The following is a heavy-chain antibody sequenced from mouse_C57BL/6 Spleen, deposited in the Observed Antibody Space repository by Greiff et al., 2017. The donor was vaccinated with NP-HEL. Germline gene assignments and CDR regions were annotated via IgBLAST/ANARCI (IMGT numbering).Heavy chain of an antibody. CDR1: GYAFSSYW. Sequence: QVQLQQSGAELVKPGASVKISCKASGYAFSSYWMNWVKQRPGKGLEWIGQIYPGDGDTNYNGKFKGKATLTADKSSSTAYMQLSSLTSEDSAVYFCARGATRGYFDYWGQGTTLTVSS. CDR3: ARGATRGYFDY. CDR2: IYPGDGDT. D-gene: IGHD3-1*01. J-gene: IGHJ2*01. V-gene: IGHV1-80*01.